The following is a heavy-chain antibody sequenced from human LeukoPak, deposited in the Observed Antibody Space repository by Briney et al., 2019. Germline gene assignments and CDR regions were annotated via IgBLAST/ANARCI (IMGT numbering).Heavy chain of an antibody. D-gene: IGHD4-23*01. CDR3: ARGSGGKRLYDY. J-gene: IGHJ4*02. CDR2: MNPNSGNT. CDR1: EYTFTSYD. V-gene: IGHV1-8*01. Sequence: ASVKVSCKASEYTFTSYDIHWVRQATGQGLEWMGWMNPNSGNTGYAQKFQGRVTITRNTSISTAYMELSSLRSEDTAVYYCARGSGGKRLYDYWGQGTLVTVSS.